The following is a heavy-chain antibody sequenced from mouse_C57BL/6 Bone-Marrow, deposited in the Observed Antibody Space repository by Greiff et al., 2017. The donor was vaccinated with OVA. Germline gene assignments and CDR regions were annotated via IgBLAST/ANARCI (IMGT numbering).Heavy chain of an antibody. CDR1: GFTFSDYY. CDR3: AREDYYGSSYHWYFDV. D-gene: IGHD1-1*01. Sequence: EVMLVESGGGLVQPGGSLKLSCAASGFTFSDYYMYWVRQTPEKRLEWVAYISNGGGSTYYPDTVKGRFTISRDNAKNTLYLQMSRLKSEDTAMYYCAREDYYGSSYHWYFDVWGTGTTVTVSS. CDR2: ISNGGGST. J-gene: IGHJ1*03. V-gene: IGHV5-12*01.